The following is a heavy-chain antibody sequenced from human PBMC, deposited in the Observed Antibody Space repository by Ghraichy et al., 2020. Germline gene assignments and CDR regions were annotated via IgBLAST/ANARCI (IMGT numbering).Heavy chain of an antibody. CDR2: INHSGST. V-gene: IGHV4-34*01. Sequence: ESLNISCAVYGGSFSGYYWSWIRQPPGKGLEWIGEINHSGSTNYNPSLKSRVTISVDTSKNQFSLKLSSVTAADTAVYYCARTNRYNWNRRLRNYGMDVWGQGTTVTVSS. CDR1: GGSFSGYY. D-gene: IGHD1-1*01. J-gene: IGHJ6*02. CDR3: ARTNRYNWNRRLRNYGMDV.